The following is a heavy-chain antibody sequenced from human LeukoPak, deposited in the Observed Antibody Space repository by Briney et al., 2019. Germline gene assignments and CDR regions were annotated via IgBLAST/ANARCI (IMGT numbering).Heavy chain of an antibody. CDR2: IYHSGST. V-gene: IGHV4-4*02. J-gene: IGHJ6*04. CDR1: GGSISSSNW. Sequence: SGTLSLTCAVSGGSISSSNWWSWVRQPPGKGLEWIGEIYHSGSTNYNPSLKSRVTISVDKSKNQFSLKLSSVTAADMAVYYCARVYYGSGSWGARRYYYGMDVWGKGTTVTVSS. CDR3: ARVYYGSGSWGARRYYYGMDV. D-gene: IGHD3-10*01.